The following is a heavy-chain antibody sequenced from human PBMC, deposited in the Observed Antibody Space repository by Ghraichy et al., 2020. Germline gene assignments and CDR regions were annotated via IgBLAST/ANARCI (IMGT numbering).Heavy chain of an antibody. V-gene: IGHV1-69*04. CDR3: ARDVLGVGTPLVGYGMDV. D-gene: IGHD1-26*01. J-gene: IGHJ6*02. Sequence: SVKVSCKASGGTFSSYAISWVRQAPGQGLEWMGRIIPILGIANYAQKFQGRVTITADKSTSTAYMELSSLRSEDTAVYYCARDVLGVGTPLVGYGMDVWGQGTTVTVSS. CDR1: GGTFSSYA. CDR2: IIPILGIA.